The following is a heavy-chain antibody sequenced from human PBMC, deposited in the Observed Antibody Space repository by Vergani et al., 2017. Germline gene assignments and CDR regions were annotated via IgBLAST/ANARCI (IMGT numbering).Heavy chain of an antibody. V-gene: IGHV1-18*04. J-gene: IGHJ6*03. CDR1: GYTFTSYG. CDR3: ARETFEDSSAYYLYYYYYYMDV. D-gene: IGHD3-22*01. Sequence: QVQLVQSGAEVKKPGASVKVSCKASGYTFTSYGISWVRQAPGKGLEWMGGISAYNGNTNYAQKLQGRVTMTTDTSTSTAYMERMSLRADDTAVYYCARETFEDSSAYYLYYYYYYMDVWGKGTTVTVSS. CDR2: ISAYNGNT.